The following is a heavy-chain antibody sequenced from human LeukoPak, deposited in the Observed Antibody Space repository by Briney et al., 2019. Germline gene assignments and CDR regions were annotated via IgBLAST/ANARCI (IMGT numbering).Heavy chain of an antibody. V-gene: IGHV1-69*05. CDR2: IIPIFGTA. J-gene: IGHJ4*02. CDR3: ARDTGYPEDY. D-gene: IGHD5-12*01. CDR1: GGTFSSYA. Sequence: GASVKVSCKASGGTFSSYAISWVRQAPGQGLEWMGRIIPIFGTANYAQKFQGRVTITTDESTSTAYMELSSLRSEDTAVYYCARDTGYPEDYWGQGTLVTVSP.